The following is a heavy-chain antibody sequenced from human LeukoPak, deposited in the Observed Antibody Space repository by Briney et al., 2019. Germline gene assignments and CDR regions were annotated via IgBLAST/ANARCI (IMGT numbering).Heavy chain of an antibody. V-gene: IGHV7-4-1*02. CDR1: GYTFTSNY. CDR3: ARTSGWYFHY. J-gene: IGHJ4*02. CDR2: INTHTGNP. D-gene: IGHD6-19*01. Sequence: ASVKVSCKAFGYTFTSNYMHWVRQAPGQGLEWMGWINTHTGNPTYAQGFTGRFVFSLDTSVSTAYLQISSLKAEDTAVYYCARTSGWYFHYWGQGTLVTVSS.